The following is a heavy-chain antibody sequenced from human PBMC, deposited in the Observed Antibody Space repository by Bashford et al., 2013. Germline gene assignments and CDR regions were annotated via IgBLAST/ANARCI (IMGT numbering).Heavy chain of an antibody. Sequence: GSVSTXCAASGFIFSDYYMDWVRQAPGKGLEWVGRIGNKAYSSTTEYAASVKGRFIVSRDDSRNSLYLQMNSLKTEDTAVYYCARVGYSSPVDYWGQGTLVTVSS. D-gene: IGHD6-19*01. CDR2: IGNKAYSSTT. V-gene: IGHV3-72*01. J-gene: IGHJ4*02. CDR1: GFIFSDYY. CDR3: ARVGYSSPVDY.